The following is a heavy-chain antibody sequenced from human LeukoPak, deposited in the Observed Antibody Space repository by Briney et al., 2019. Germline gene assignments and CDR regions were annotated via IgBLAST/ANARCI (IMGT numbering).Heavy chain of an antibody. CDR1: GYTFTGYY. V-gene: IGHV1-2*02. Sequence: ASVKVSCKASGYTFTGYYMHWVRQAPGQGLEWMGWINPNSGGTNYAQKFQGRVTMTTDTSTSTAYMDLRSLRSDDTAVYYCARDYYDSSGYLRDYWGQGTLVTVSS. CDR3: ARDYYDSSGYLRDY. J-gene: IGHJ4*02. D-gene: IGHD3-22*01. CDR2: INPNSGGT.